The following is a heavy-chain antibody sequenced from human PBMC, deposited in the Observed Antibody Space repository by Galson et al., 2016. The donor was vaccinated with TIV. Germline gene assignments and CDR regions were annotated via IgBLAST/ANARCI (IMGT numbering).Heavy chain of an antibody. CDR2: MNPNSGNT. J-gene: IGHJ4*02. V-gene: IGHV1-8*02. Sequence: QSGAEVKKPGTSVKVSCKASGYTFTSYDINWVRQATGQGLEWMGWMNPNSGNTGYAQKFRGRVTMTRNTSVRTAYLEPSSLRSEDTAVYYCARSGDYGDDWGQGTLVTVSS. CDR1: GYTFTSYD. CDR3: ARSGDYGDD. D-gene: IGHD4-17*01.